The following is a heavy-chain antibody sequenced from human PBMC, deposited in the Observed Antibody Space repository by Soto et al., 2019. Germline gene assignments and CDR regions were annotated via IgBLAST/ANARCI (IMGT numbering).Heavy chain of an antibody. CDR2: IWYDGSNK. J-gene: IGHJ4*02. D-gene: IGHD3-22*01. V-gene: IGHV3-33*01. CDR1: GFTFISDG. Sequence: GGSLILSCAASGFTFISDGMHWVRQAPGKGLEWVAVIWYDGSNKYYADSVKGRFTISRDNSKNTLYLQMNSLRAEDTAVYYCARDNDYYDSSGYFYYFDYWGQGTLVSVSS. CDR3: ARDNDYYDSSGYFYYFDY.